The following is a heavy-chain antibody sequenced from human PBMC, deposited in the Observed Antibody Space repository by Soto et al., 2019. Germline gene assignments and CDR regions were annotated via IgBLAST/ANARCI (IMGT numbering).Heavy chain of an antibody. V-gene: IGHV4-39*01. J-gene: IGHJ4*02. CDR1: GGSISSSSYY. Sequence: SETLSLTCTVSGGSISSSSYYWGWIRQPPGKGLEWIGSIYYSGSTYYNPSLKSRVTISVDTSKNQFSLKLSSVTAADTAVYYCARFDFPTADFDYWGQGTLVPVSS. CDR2: IYYSGST. D-gene: IGHD3-3*01. CDR3: ARFDFPTADFDY.